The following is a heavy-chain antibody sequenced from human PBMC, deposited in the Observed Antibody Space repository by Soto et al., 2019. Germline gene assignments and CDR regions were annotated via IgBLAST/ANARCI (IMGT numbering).Heavy chain of an antibody. J-gene: IGHJ4*02. CDR3: ASSEVYDFWKSDY. CDR2: IIPIFGTA. Sequence: QVQLVQSGAEVKKPGSSVKVSCKASGGTFSSYAISWVRQAPGQGLEWMGGIIPIFGTANYAQKFQGRVTITADKSTSPGYMELSSLRYEATAVYYCASSEVYDFWKSDYWGQGTLVTVSS. D-gene: IGHD3-3*01. CDR1: GGTFSSYA. V-gene: IGHV1-69*06.